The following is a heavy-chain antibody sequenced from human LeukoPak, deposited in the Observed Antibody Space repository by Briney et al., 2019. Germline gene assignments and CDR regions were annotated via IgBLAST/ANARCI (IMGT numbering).Heavy chain of an antibody. J-gene: IGHJ4*02. Sequence: SETLSLTCTVSGGSISSYYWSWLRQPAGKGLEWIGRIYTSGSTNYNPSLKSRATMSVDTSKNQFSLKLSSVTAADTAVYYCARDGIFGIFDYWGQGTLVTVSS. CDR2: IYTSGST. CDR3: ARDGIFGIFDY. V-gene: IGHV4-4*07. CDR1: GGSISSYY. D-gene: IGHD3-3*02.